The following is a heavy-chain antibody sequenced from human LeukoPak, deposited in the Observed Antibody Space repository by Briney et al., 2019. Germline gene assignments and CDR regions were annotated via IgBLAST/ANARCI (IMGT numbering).Heavy chain of an antibody. CDR1: GASISSSSYY. CDR3: ARRDYSSSWQNWFDP. V-gene: IGHV4-39*01. CDR2: VSYSGST. Sequence: SETLSLTCTVSGASISSSSYYWGWIRQPPGKGLEWIGSVSYSGSTFYNPSLKSRVTISVDTSKNQFSLKLSSVTAADTAVYYCARRDYSSSWQNWFDPWGQGTLVTVSS. D-gene: IGHD6-13*01. J-gene: IGHJ5*02.